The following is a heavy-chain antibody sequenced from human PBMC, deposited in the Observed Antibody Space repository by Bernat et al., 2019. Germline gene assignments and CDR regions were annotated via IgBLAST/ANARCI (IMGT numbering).Heavy chain of an antibody. J-gene: IGHJ4*02. CDR3: ARNNYGDYRFDY. CDR2: IYYSGST. CDR1: GFTVSSNY. D-gene: IGHD4-17*01. V-gene: IGHV4-59*05. Sequence: VQLVESGGGLIQPGGSLRLSCAASGFTVSSNYMSWVRQAPGKGLEWIGSIYYSGSTYYNPSLKSRVTISVDTSKNQFSLKLSSVTAADTAVYYCARNNYGDYRFDYWGQGTLVTVSS.